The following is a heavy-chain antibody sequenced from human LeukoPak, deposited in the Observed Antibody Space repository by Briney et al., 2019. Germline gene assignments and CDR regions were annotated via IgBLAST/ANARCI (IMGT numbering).Heavy chain of an antibody. D-gene: IGHD3-10*01. CDR1: GFTFSSYW. J-gene: IGHJ6*04. Sequence: GGSLRLSCAASGFTFSSYWMSWVRQAPGKGLEWVANIKQDGSEKYYVDSVKGRFTISRDNAKNSLYLQMNSLRAEDTAVYYCARVRRDYYYGSGSYYKAQYYYGMDVWGKGTTVTVSS. V-gene: IGHV3-7*03. CDR2: IKQDGSEK. CDR3: ARVRRDYYYGSGSYYKAQYYYGMDV.